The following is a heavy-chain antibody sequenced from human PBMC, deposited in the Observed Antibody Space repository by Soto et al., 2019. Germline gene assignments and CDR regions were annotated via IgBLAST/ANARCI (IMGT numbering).Heavy chain of an antibody. CDR1: GFTFSSYA. V-gene: IGHV3-23*01. CDR3: ATLESGVVVAVLTYFDY. D-gene: IGHD2-15*01. J-gene: IGHJ4*02. CDR2: ISGSGGST. Sequence: GGSLRLSCAASGFTFSSYAMSWVRQAPGKGLEWVSAISGSGGSTYYADSVKGRFTISRDNSKNTLYLQMNSLRAEDTAVYYCATLESGVVVAVLTYFDYWGQGTLVTVSS.